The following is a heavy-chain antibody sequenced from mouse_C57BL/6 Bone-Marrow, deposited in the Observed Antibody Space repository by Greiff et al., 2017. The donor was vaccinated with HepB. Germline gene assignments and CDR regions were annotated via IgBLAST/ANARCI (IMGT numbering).Heavy chain of an antibody. Sequence: EVKLMESGGGLVHPKGSLKLSCAASGFSFNTYAMNWVRQAPGKGLEWVARIRSKSNNYATYYADSVKDRFTISRDDSESMLYLQMNNLKTEDTAMYYCVRNYGSRWYFDCWGTGTTVTVSS. CDR3: VRNYGSRWYFDC. V-gene: IGHV10-1*01. J-gene: IGHJ1*03. D-gene: IGHD1-1*01. CDR1: GFSFNTYA. CDR2: IRSKSNNYAT.